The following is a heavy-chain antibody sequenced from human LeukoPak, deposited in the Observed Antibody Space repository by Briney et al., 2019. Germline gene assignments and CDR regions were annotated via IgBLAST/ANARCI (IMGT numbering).Heavy chain of an antibody. CDR2: INYSGST. V-gene: IGHV4-61*08. D-gene: IGHD3-22*01. CDR3: ARTYYDSSGYFHFDY. CDR1: GGSISRGGYY. Sequence: PSETLSLTCTVSGGSISRGGYYWRWLGQPPGKGLEWIGYINYSGSTNYNPSLKSRVTICVDTSKNQFSLKLRSVTAAHTAVYYCARTYYDSSGYFHFDYWGQGTLVTVSS. J-gene: IGHJ4*02.